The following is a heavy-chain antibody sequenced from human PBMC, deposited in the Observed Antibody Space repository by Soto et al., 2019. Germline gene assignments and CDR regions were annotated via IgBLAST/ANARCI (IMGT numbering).Heavy chain of an antibody. J-gene: IGHJ4*02. CDR3: ARDIKQGSSWYYFDY. Sequence: QVQLVQSGAEVKKPGASVKVSCKASGYTFTSYAMHWVRQAPGQRLEWMGWINAGNGNTKYSQKFQGRGTITRDTSASTAYVELSSLRSEDTAVYYCARDIKQGSSWYYFDYWGQGTLVTVSS. CDR1: GYTFTSYA. CDR2: INAGNGNT. V-gene: IGHV1-3*01. D-gene: IGHD6-13*01.